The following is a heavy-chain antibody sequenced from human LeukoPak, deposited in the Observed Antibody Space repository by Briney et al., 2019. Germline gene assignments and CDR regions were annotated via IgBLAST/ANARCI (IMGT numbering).Heavy chain of an antibody. V-gene: IGHV1-24*01. CDR3: ATQTSGWLQLPNDY. D-gene: IGHD5-24*01. Sequence: ASVKVSCKASGYTFTSYGISWVRQAPGKGLEWMGGFDPEDGETIYAQKFQGRVTMTEDTSTDTAYMELSSLRSEDTAVYYCATQTSGWLQLPNDYWGQGTLVTVSS. J-gene: IGHJ4*02. CDR1: GYTFTSYG. CDR2: FDPEDGET.